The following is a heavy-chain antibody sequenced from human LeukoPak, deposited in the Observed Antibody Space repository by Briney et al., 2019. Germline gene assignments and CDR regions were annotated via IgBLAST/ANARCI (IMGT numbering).Heavy chain of an antibody. CDR1: GFTVSSNY. CDR3: ARDLRWLQFDY. V-gene: IGHV3-53*01. CDR2: IYSGGST. J-gene: IGHJ4*02. D-gene: IGHD5-24*01. Sequence: GGSLRLSCAASGFTVSSNYMSWVCQAPGKGLEWVSVIYSGGSTYYADSVKGRFTISRDNSKNTLYLQMNSLRAEDTAVYYCARDLRWLQFDYWGQGTLVTVSS.